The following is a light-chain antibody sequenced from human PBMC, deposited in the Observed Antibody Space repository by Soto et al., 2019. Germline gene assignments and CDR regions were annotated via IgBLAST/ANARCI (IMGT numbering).Light chain of an antibody. CDR2: GAS. Sequence: EIVLTQSPGTLSLSPRERATLSCGASQSLSSNSLAWYQQKPGQAPRLLIYGASSRATGIPDRFSGSGSGTDFTLTISRLEPKDFAVSYCQQYGTSPSTFGQGTKLEIK. CDR3: QQYGTSPST. J-gene: IGKJ2*01. CDR1: QSLSSNS. V-gene: IGKV3-20*01.